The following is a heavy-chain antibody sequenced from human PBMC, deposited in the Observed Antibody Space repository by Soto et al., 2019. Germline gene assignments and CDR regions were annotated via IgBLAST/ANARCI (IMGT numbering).Heavy chain of an antibody. Sequence: PGGSLRLSCAASGFTFSSYSMNWVRQAPGKGLEWVSSISSSCSYIYYADSVKGRFTISRDNAKNSLYLQMNSLRAEDTAVYYFARDLGYYDSSGRRSAFDIWGQGTMVTVSS. D-gene: IGHD3-22*01. V-gene: IGHV3-21*01. CDR3: ARDLGYYDSSGRRSAFDI. CDR1: GFTFSSYS. J-gene: IGHJ3*02. CDR2: ISSSCSYI.